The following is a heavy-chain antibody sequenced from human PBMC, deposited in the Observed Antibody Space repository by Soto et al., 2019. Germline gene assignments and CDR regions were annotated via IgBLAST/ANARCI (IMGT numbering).Heavy chain of an antibody. J-gene: IGHJ6*03. D-gene: IGHD3-3*01. CDR3: ATRELTYYEPKAWGAADYYYYMDV. V-gene: IGHV1-24*01. Sequence: ASVKVSCKVSGYTLTELSMHWVRHAPGKGLEWMGGFDPEDGETIYAQKFQGRVTMTEDTSTDTAYMELSSLRSEDTAVYYCATRELTYYEPKAWGAADYYYYMDVWGKGTTVTVSS. CDR1: GYTLTELS. CDR2: FDPEDGET.